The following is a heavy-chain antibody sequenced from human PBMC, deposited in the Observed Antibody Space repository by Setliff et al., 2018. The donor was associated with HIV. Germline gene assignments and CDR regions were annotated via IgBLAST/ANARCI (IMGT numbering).Heavy chain of an antibody. CDR1: GFTFSSYE. CDR2: ISTSGIAI. D-gene: IGHD3-10*01. Sequence: PGGSLRLSCAASGFTFSSYEMNWVRQAPGKGLEWLSYISTSGIAIYYADSVKGRFTISRDNAKNSLYLQMNSLRAEDTAVYYCARDPRKTYYYGSGSSPEDYWGQGTLVTVS. V-gene: IGHV3-48*03. J-gene: IGHJ4*02. CDR3: ARDPRKTYYYGSGSSPEDY.